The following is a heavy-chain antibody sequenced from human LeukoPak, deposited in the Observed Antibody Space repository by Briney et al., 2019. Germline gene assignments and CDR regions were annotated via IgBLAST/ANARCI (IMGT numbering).Heavy chain of an antibody. CDR2: IYHSGST. CDR1: GGSISSGGYY. CDR3: ASSTIFGVVIH. J-gene: IGHJ4*02. V-gene: IGHV4-61*08. Sequence: SETLSLTCTVSGGSISSGGYYWSWIRQPPGKGLEWIGYIYHSGSTYYNPSLKSRVTISVDTSKNQFSLKLSSVTAADTAVYYCASSTIFGVVIHWGQGTLVTVSS. D-gene: IGHD3-3*01.